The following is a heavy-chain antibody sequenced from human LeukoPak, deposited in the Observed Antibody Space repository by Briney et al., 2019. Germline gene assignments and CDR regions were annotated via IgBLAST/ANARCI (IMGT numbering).Heavy chain of an antibody. CDR1: GVSISSGTYY. CDR3: ARASETAMITL. Sequence: PSQTLSLTCTVSGVSISSGTYYWTWIRQPAGKGLEWIGRIYSTGRVNYNPSLKSRVTMLLDTSKNHISLKLTSVTAADTAIYFCARASETAMITLWGQGTLVTVSS. J-gene: IGHJ4*02. V-gene: IGHV4-61*02. CDR2: IYSTGRV. D-gene: IGHD5-18*01.